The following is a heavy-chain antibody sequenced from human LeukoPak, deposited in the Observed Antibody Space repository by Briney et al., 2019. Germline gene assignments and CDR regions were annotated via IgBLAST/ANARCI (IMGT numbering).Heavy chain of an antibody. CDR3: ARHTQYYYDRSGYYPVEYFQH. CDR1: GGSMNNYC. V-gene: IGHV4-59*08. J-gene: IGHJ1*01. D-gene: IGHD3-22*01. CDR2: VYYTGST. Sequence: SETLSLTCTVSGGSMNNYCWNWIRQTPGKGLEWLGYVYYTGSTSKYNPSLKSRVTISIDTSKNQYFLKLNSVTAADTAVYYCARHTQYYYDRSGYYPVEYFQHWGQGTLVTVSS.